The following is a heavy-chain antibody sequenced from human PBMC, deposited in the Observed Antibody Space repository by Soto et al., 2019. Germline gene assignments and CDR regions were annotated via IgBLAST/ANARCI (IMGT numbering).Heavy chain of an antibody. D-gene: IGHD6-13*01. Sequence: ASVKVSCKASGYTFTSYYMHWVRQAPGQGLEWMGIINPSGGSTSYAQKFQGWVTMTRDTSISTAYMELSRLRSDDTAVYYCARDPGSSSWYPKYYFDYWRQGTLVTVSS. CDR2: INPSGGST. J-gene: IGHJ4*02. CDR3: ARDPGSSSWYPKYYFDY. V-gene: IGHV1-46*01. CDR1: GYTFTSYY.